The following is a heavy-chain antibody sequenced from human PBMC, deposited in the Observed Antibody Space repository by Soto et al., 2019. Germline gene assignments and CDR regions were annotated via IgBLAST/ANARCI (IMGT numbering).Heavy chain of an antibody. V-gene: IGHV2-26*01. CDR3: ARALREGLPIYYFDS. CDR2: IFWNDER. Sequence: QVTLKESGPVLVKPTETLTLTCSVSGFSLSKARMGVSWIRQPPGKALEWLAHIFWNDERSYNTSLKSRLTISMETSKSQVVLTKTNVDPVDTGAYFCARALREGLPIYYFDSWGQGTLVTVSS. J-gene: IGHJ4*02. CDR1: GFSLSKARMG. D-gene: IGHD1-26*01.